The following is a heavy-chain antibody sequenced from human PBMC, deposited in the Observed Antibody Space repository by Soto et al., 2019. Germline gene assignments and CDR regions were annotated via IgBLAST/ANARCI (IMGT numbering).Heavy chain of an antibody. J-gene: IGHJ4*02. Sequence: SETLSLTCTVSGDSISTDHWSWIRQSPGKGLEWIGFIYYGGSTNYNPSLKSRVTISVDTPKNQFSLKTEDTAVYYCTRLGSGYYPAQNPTSVFDYWGQGTLVTVSS. V-gene: IGHV4-59*12. CDR3: TRLGSGYYPAQNPTSVFDY. D-gene: IGHD3-22*01. CDR1: GDSISTDH. CDR2: IYYGGST.